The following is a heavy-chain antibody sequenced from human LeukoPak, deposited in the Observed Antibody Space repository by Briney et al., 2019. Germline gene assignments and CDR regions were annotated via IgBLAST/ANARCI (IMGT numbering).Heavy chain of an antibody. J-gene: IGHJ5*02. D-gene: IGHD4-11*01. CDR2: IYHSGST. CDR3: ASDRLGWFYP. V-gene: IGHV4-30-2*01. CDR1: GGSISSGGYS. Sequence: PSETLSLTCAVSGGSISSGGYSWSWIRQPPGKGLEWIGYIYHSGSTYYNPSLKSRVTISVDRSKNQFSLKLSSVTAADTAVYYCASDRLGWFYPWGQGTLATASS.